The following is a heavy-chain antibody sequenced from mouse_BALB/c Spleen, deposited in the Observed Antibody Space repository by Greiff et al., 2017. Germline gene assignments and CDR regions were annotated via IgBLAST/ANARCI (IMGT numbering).Heavy chain of an antibody. Sequence: VQLQQPGSELVRPGASVKLSCKASGYTFTSYWMHWVKQRPGQGLEWIGRIDPANGNTKYDPKFQGKATITADTSSNTAYLQLSSLTSEDTAVYYCARDGNYDAMDYWGQGTSVTVSS. V-gene: IGHV14-1*02. CDR1: GYTFTSYW. CDR3: ARDGNYDAMDY. D-gene: IGHD2-1*01. J-gene: IGHJ4*01. CDR2: IDPANGNT.